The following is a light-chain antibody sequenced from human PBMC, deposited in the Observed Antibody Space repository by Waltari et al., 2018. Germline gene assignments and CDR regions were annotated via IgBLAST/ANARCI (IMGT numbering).Light chain of an antibody. CDR2: ETS. CDR3: QQYSGSLPTT. CDR1: QAIFDS. Sequence: DIQMTQSPSSLSASVGDRVTITCRASQAIFDSLAWYQQKPGKAPKLLLYETSILASGVPSRFSGSVSGTDYTLAINNLKTEDVATYFCQQYSGSLPTTFGPGTRLALK. V-gene: IGKV1-NL1*01. J-gene: IGKJ3*01.